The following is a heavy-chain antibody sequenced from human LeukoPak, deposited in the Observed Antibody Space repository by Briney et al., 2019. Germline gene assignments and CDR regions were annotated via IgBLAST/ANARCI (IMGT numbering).Heavy chain of an antibody. V-gene: IGHV3-23*01. CDR1: GFTFSSYA. CDR3: AKDQGGSSWVRYYGMDV. D-gene: IGHD6-13*01. CDR2: ISGSGGST. J-gene: IGHJ6*04. Sequence: GGSLRLSCAASGFTFSSYAVSWVRQAPGKGLEWVSAISGSGGSTYYADSVKGRFTISRDNSKNTLYLQMNSLRAEDTAVYYCAKDQGGSSWVRYYGMDVWGKGTTVTVSS.